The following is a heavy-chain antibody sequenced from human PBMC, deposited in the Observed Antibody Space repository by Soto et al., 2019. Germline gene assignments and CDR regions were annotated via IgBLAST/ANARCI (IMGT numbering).Heavy chain of an antibody. Sequence: PSETLSLTCAVYGGSFSGYFWTWIRQPPGKGLEWIGEITHSGSTNYNPSLKSLVTISVDTSKNQFSLKLSSVTAADTAVYYCARLGYCSSTSCYPFDYWGQGTLVTVSS. CDR1: GGSFSGYF. V-gene: IGHV4-34*01. CDR3: ARLGYCSSTSCYPFDY. D-gene: IGHD2-2*01. CDR2: ITHSGST. J-gene: IGHJ4*02.